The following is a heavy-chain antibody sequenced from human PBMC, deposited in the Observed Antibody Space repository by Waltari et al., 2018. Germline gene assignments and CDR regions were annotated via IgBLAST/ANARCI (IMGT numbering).Heavy chain of an antibody. CDR3: ARECCSSTSCYLDY. D-gene: IGHD2-2*01. J-gene: IGHJ4*02. Sequence: QVQLQESGPGLVTPSQTLSLTCTVSGGSISSGGYYWSWIRPHPGKGLEWIGYIYYSGSTYYNPSLKSLVTISVDTSKNQFSLKLSSVTAADTAVYYCARECCSSTSCYLDYWGQGTLVTVSS. CDR1: GGSISSGGYY. CDR2: IYYSGST. V-gene: IGHV4-31*01.